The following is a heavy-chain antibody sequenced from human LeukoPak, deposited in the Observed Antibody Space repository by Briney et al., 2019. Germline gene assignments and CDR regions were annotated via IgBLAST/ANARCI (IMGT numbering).Heavy chain of an antibody. Sequence: SETLSLTCTVSGGSISSYYWSWIRQPPGKGLQWIGYIYYSGSTNYNPSLKSRVTISVDTSKNQFSLRLTSVTAADTAVYYCARSLAYGDSDYWGQRTLVTVSS. CDR3: ARSLAYGDSDY. J-gene: IGHJ4*02. V-gene: IGHV4-59*01. D-gene: IGHD4-17*01. CDR2: IYYSGST. CDR1: GGSISSYY.